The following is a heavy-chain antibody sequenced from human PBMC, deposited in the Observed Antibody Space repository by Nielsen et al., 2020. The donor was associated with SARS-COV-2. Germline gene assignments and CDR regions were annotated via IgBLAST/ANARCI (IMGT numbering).Heavy chain of an antibody. J-gene: IGHJ4*02. Sequence: GESLKISCAASGFTFSSYGMHWVRQAPGKGLEWVAVIWYDGSNKYYADSVKGRFTISRDNSKNTLYLQMGSVRAEDMGLYYCAREDSDMSRGGLIDYWGQGTLVTVSS. V-gene: IGHV3-33*01. CDR1: GFTFSSYG. CDR3: AREDSDMSRGGLIDY. CDR2: IWYDGSNK. D-gene: IGHD2-15*01.